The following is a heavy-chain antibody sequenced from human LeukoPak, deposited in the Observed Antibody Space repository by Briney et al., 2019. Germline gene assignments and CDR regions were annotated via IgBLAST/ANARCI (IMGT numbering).Heavy chain of an antibody. D-gene: IGHD3-10*01. CDR2: FDPEDGET. V-gene: IGHV1-24*01. J-gene: IGHJ4*02. CDR1: GYTLTELS. Sequence: ASVKVSCKVSGYTLTELSMHWVRQAPGKGLEWMGGFDPEDGETIYAQKFQGRVTMTEDTSTDTAYMELSSLRSEDTAVYYCATGGGLTPPYDYWGQGTLVTVSS. CDR3: ATGGGLTPPYDY.